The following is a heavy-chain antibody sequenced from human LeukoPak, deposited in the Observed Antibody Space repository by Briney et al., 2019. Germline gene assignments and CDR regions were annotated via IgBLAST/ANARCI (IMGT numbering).Heavy chain of an antibody. V-gene: IGHV4-59*02. CDR3: ARDLVTVTKGFDI. Sequence: ASETLSLTCAVSDDSVSSHYWTWIRQAPGKGLEWIGYISYIGTTNYDPSLKSRVTIPIDTSKNQFSLKLSSVTAADTAVYYCARDLVTVTKGFDIWGQGTMVSVSS. J-gene: IGHJ3*02. CDR1: DDSVSSHY. D-gene: IGHD4-17*01. CDR2: ISYIGTT.